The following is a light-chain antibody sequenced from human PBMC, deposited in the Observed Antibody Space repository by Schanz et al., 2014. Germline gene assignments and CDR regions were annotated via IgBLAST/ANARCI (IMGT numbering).Light chain of an antibody. V-gene: IGLV2-14*03. Sequence: QSALTQPASASGSPGQSITISCTGTSSDVGAYNHVSWYQQHPGKAPKLIIYDVYNRPSGVSNRFSASKSGNTASLTISGLQAEDEADYYCSSHTTDTTWLFGGGTKVTVL. J-gene: IGLJ3*02. CDR2: DVY. CDR1: SSDVGAYNH. CDR3: SSHTTDTTWL.